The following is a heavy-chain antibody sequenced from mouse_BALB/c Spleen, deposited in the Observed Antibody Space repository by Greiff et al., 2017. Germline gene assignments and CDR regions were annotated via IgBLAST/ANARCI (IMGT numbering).Heavy chain of an antibody. CDR2: IWSGGST. Sequence: VKLVESGPGLVQPSQSLSITCTVSGFSLTSYGVHWVRQSPGKGLEWLGVIWSGGSTDYNAAFISRLSISKDNSKSQVFFKMNSLQADDTAIYYCARNRGYYGSSYWYFDVWGAGTTVTVSS. J-gene: IGHJ1*01. D-gene: IGHD1-1*01. CDR3: ARNRGYYGSSYWYFDV. CDR1: GFSLTSYG. V-gene: IGHV2-4-1*01.